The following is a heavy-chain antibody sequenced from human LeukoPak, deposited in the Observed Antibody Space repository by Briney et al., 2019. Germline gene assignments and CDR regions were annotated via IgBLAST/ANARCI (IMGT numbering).Heavy chain of an antibody. CDR2: IKQDGSEK. D-gene: IGHD3-3*01. Sequence: GGSLRLSCAASGFTFSSYSMNWVRQAPGKGLEWVANIKQDGSEKYYVDSVKGRFTISRDNAKNSLYLQMNSLRAEDTAVYYCARVGTYYDFWSGYPNTFDYWGQGTLVTVSS. J-gene: IGHJ4*02. CDR3: ARVGTYYDFWSGYPNTFDY. CDR1: GFTFSSYS. V-gene: IGHV3-7*01.